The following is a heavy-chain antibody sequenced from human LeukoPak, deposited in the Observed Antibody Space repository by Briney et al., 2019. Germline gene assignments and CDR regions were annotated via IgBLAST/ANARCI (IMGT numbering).Heavy chain of an antibody. J-gene: IGHJ5*02. V-gene: IGHV4-34*01. CDR3: ARDGGTRLGFDP. D-gene: IGHD3-16*01. Sequence: SETLSLTCAMHSESSGGDDWTWIRQPPGKGLEWIGEVSPGGSTRYNPSLRSRVTISLDTSRSRFSLRLSSVTAADTGVYYCARDGGTRLGFDPWGQGTLVTVSS. CDR2: VSPGGST. CDR1: SESSGGDD.